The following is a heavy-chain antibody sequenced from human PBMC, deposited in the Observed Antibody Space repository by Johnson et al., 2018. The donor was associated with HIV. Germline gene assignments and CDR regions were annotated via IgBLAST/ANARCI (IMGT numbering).Heavy chain of an antibody. V-gene: IGHV3-15*01. J-gene: IGHJ3*02. CDR3: TTLGSYYYDSSGWTHDAFDI. Sequence: VQLVESGGGLVKPGGSLRLACAASGFTFNNAWMTWVRQAPGKGLGWVGRIKSKTDGGTTDYAAPVKGRFTISRDDSKNTLYLQMNSLKTEDTAVYYCTTLGSYYYDSSGWTHDAFDIWGQGTMVTVSS. D-gene: IGHD3-22*01. CDR1: GFTFNNAW. CDR2: IKSKTDGGTT.